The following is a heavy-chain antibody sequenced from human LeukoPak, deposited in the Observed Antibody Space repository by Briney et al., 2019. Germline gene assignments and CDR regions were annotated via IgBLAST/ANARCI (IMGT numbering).Heavy chain of an antibody. CDR2: INHSGST. Sequence: SETLSLTCAVYGGSFGGYYWSWIRQPPGKGLEWIGEINHSGSTNYNPSLKSRVTISVDTSKNQFSLKLSSVTAADTAVYYCARAIMITFGGVPLPDYWGQGTLVTVSS. CDR1: GGSFGGYY. J-gene: IGHJ4*02. D-gene: IGHD3-16*01. V-gene: IGHV4-34*01. CDR3: ARAIMITFGGVPLPDY.